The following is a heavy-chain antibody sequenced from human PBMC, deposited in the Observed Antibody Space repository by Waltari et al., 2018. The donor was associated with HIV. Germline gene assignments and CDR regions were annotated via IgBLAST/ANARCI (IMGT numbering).Heavy chain of an antibody. J-gene: IGHJ5*02. CDR1: GATLSNYA. D-gene: IGHD3-3*01. Sequence: VQVVQSGTEVKKPGSSVQVSCQASGATLSNYAVSWVRQAPGQGLEWRGRICPAIGLARRKNKFQGRVTINADKSTNSAYLKLGGLRSDDTALYFCALGRVDDIRSGRENLGGFDPWGPGTLVSVSS. CDR2: ICPAIGLA. V-gene: IGHV1-69*04. CDR3: ALGRVDDIRSGRENLGGFDP.